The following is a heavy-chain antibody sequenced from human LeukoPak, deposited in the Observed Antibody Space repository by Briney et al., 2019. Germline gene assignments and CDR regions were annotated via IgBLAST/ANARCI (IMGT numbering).Heavy chain of an antibody. CDR2: ISPSGDIT. J-gene: IGHJ4*02. CDR3: ARDMGSSGWYGMGESYFDY. Sequence: SGGTLRLSCAASGFTFSIHGMNWVRQAPGKGLEWVSGISPSGDITYYADSVRGRFTISRDNSENTLYLQMNSLRSEDTAVYYCARDMGSSGWYGMGESYFDYWGQGTLVTVSS. CDR1: GFTFSIHG. D-gene: IGHD6-19*01. V-gene: IGHV3-23*01.